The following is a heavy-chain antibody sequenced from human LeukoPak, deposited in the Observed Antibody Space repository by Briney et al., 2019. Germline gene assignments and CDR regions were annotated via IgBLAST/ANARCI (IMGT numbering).Heavy chain of an antibody. J-gene: IGHJ3*02. D-gene: IGHD2-15*01. Sequence: SETLSLTCTLSGGSISSSIYYWGWIRQPPGKGLEWIGSIYYSGSTYDNPSLKSRVTISVDTSKNQFSLKLSSVTAADTAVYYCARASCSGGTCYRSRGAFDIWGQGTMVTVSS. CDR3: ARASCSGGTCYRSRGAFDI. CDR2: IYYSGST. CDR1: GGSISSSIYY. V-gene: IGHV4-39*07.